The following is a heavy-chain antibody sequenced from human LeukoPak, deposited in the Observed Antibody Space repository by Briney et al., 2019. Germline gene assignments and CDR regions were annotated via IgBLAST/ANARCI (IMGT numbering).Heavy chain of an antibody. D-gene: IGHD3-10*01. J-gene: IGHJ6*03. CDR2: INHSGST. CDR1: GGSFSGYY. CDR3: AREGAHITLYYYYYMDV. V-gene: IGHV4-34*01. Sequence: SETLSLTCAVYGGSFSGYYWSWIRQPPGKGLEWIGEINHSGSTNYNPSLKSRVTISVDTSKNQFSLKLSSVTAADTAVYYCAREGAHITLYYYYYMDVWGKGTTVTISS.